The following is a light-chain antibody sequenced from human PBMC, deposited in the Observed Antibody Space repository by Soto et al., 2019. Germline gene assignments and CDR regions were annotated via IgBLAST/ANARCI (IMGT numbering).Light chain of an antibody. CDR1: QSVSSN. Sequence: IVMTQSPATLSVSPWERATLSCRASQSVSSNLAWYQQKPGQAPRLLIYGVSTRDTGVPDRFSGSASGTEFTLTISSLQSEDFAVYYCQQYNNWPRTFGQGTRLEIK. J-gene: IGKJ5*01. CDR2: GVS. CDR3: QQYNNWPRT. V-gene: IGKV3-15*01.